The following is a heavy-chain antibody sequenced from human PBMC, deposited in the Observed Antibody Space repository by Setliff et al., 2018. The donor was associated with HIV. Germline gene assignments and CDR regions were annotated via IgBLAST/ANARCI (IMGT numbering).Heavy chain of an antibody. J-gene: IGHJ4*02. Sequence: SETLSLTCTASGGYISSYYWSWIRQPPEKGLGWIGYIYDRGGTNYSPSLKSRVTISLDTSKNQFSLKLNSLTAADTAVYYCARADCSGGSFYSPVYWGQGTLVTVSS. CDR2: IYDRGGT. CDR3: ARADCSGGSFYSPVY. V-gene: IGHV4-59*01. D-gene: IGHD2-15*01. CDR1: GGYISSYY.